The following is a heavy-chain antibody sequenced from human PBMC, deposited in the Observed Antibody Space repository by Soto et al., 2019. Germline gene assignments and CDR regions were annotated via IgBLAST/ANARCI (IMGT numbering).Heavy chain of an antibody. CDR3: AREGYYGSGAYGMDV. V-gene: IGHV3-48*03. CDR1: GFTSSSYD. Sequence: AGSLRLSCAASGFTSSSYDMNWVRPAPGKGLEWVSYISSSGSTIYYADSVKGRFTISRDNAKNSLYLQMNSLRAEDTAVYYCAREGYYGSGAYGMDVWGEGTTVTVA. D-gene: IGHD3-10*01. CDR2: ISSSGSTI. J-gene: IGHJ6*02.